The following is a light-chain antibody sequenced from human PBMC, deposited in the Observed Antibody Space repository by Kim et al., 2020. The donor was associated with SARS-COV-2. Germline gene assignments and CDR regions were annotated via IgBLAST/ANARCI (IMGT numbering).Light chain of an antibody. CDR2: EVS. V-gene: IGLV2-18*02. J-gene: IGLJ2*01. Sequence: GQSVTISCTGTSSDVGGYDRVSWYQQPPDTAPKLMIYEVSNRPSGVPDRFSGSKSGNTASLTISGLQAEDEADYYCSSYTSSSTLVFGGGTKLTVL. CDR1: SSDVGGYDR. CDR3: SSYTSSSTLV.